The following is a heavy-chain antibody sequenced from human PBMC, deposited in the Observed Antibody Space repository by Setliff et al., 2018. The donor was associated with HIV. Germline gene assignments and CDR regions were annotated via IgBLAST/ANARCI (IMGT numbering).Heavy chain of an antibody. Sequence: SETLSLTCVVSGYSISNTGHYWGWIRQPPGKGLEWIGIIYHTGYTYDNPSLKNRVTISRDTSKDRFSLNLRSVTAADTAIYYCARHKTHDYDGNSVYFDFWGQGILVTVSS. CDR3: ARHKTHDYDGNSVYFDF. D-gene: IGHD4-17*01. CDR1: GYSISNTGHY. V-gene: IGHV4-38-2*01. J-gene: IGHJ4*02. CDR2: IYHTGYT.